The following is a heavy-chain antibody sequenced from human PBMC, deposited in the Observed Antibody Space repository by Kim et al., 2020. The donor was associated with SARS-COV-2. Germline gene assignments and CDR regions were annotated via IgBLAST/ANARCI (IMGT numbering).Heavy chain of an antibody. CDR3: VRGRGGYRGYFDY. J-gene: IGHJ4*02. V-gene: IGHV4-34*01. Sequence: SETLSLTCGVYGGSFRDYSWTWIRQPPGKGLEWIGEIDHRGSINYNTSLKSRVTFSVDTSKNQFSLKLSSVTAADTAVYYCVRGRGGYRGYFDYWDQGALVTVSS. CDR2: IDHRGSI. CDR1: GGSFRDYS. D-gene: IGHD3-22*01.